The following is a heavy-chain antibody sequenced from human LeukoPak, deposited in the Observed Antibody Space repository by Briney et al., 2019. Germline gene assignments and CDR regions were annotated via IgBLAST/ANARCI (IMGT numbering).Heavy chain of an antibody. Sequence: GGSLRLSCAASGLTVSSSYMSWLRQAPGKGLEWVSIIYNDGSTYYADSMKGRFTISRDNSKNTLYLQVNSLRAEDTAMYYCARNILFAFDIWGQGTMVTVSS. CDR2: IYNDGST. J-gene: IGHJ3*02. CDR3: ARNILFAFDI. CDR1: GLTVSSSY. V-gene: IGHV3-53*01.